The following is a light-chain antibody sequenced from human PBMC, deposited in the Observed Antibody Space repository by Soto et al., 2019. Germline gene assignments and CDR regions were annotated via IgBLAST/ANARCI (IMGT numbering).Light chain of an antibody. CDR3: QQRSNWPPWT. CDR2: DAS. Sequence: EIVLTQSPATLSLSPGERATLSCRASQSVSSYLAWYQQKPGQAPRLLIYDASNRATGIPAMFSGSGSGTDFTLTISSLEPEDFAVYYCQQRSNWPPWTFGPGTKVEIK. V-gene: IGKV3-11*01. CDR1: QSVSSY. J-gene: IGKJ1*01.